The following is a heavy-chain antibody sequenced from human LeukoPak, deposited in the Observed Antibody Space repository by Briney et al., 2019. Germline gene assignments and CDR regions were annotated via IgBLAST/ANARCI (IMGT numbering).Heavy chain of an antibody. CDR3: ARGYDPTGYFSH. V-gene: IGHV7-4-1*02. D-gene: IGHD3-22*01. CDR1: RYTFTNYT. CDR2: IDTNTGNP. Sequence: ASVRVSSAASRYTFTNYTLNWARQAPGQGREWVGWIDTNTGNPKYAQGFIGRFVFSLDTSVTTAYLQISSLKAEDTAVYYCARGYDPTGYFSHWGQGTLVAVSS. J-gene: IGHJ4*02.